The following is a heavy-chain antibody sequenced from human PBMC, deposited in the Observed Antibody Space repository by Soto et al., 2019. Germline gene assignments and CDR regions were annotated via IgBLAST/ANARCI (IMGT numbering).Heavy chain of an antibody. J-gene: IGHJ4*02. CDR1: GDSVSSNSAA. CDR2: TYYRSKWYN. Sequence: SQTLSLTCVISGDSVSSNSAAWNWIRQSPSRGLEWLGRTYYRSKWYNDYAVSVKSRIAINPDTSKNQFSLQLNSVTPEDTAVYYCARSIAAAGPIDYWGQGTLVTVSS. V-gene: IGHV6-1*01. CDR3: ARSIAAAGPIDY. D-gene: IGHD6-13*01.